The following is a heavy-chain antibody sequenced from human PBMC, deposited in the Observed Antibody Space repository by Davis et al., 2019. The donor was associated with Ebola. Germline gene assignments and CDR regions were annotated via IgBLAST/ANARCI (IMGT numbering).Heavy chain of an antibody. V-gene: IGHV3-11*01. J-gene: IGHJ4*02. CDR2: ISSSGSTT. Sequence: PGGSLRLSCAASGFIFRDYYMSWIRQAPGKGLEWVAYISSSGSTTYYGDSVRGRFTVSRDNAENSLYLQMNSLRDDDSAVYYCSAAHGIGWNSRFDYWGQGILVTVSS. D-gene: IGHD6-19*01. CDR3: SAAHGIGWNSRFDY. CDR1: GFIFRDYY.